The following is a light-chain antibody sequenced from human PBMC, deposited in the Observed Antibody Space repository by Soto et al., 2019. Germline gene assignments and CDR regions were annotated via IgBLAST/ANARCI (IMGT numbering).Light chain of an antibody. J-gene: IGKJ2*01. CDR2: QAS. V-gene: IGKV1-5*03. CDR1: QSVTNW. Sequence: DIQMTQSPSTLSACIGDRVTITCRASQSVTNWLAWYQQKPGRAPKVLIYQASNLQDGVPSRFSGSGSGTDFTLTINGLQPDDSATYYCQQYNTYSPYTFGQGTRLEIK. CDR3: QQYNTYSPYT.